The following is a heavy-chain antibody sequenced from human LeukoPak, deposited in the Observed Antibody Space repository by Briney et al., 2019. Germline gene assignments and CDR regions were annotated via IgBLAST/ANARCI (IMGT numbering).Heavy chain of an antibody. V-gene: IGHV3-53*04. CDR1: WFTVSSNY. J-gene: IGHJ4*02. CDR2: IYSGGST. D-gene: IGHD1-26*01. Sequence: GSLRLFCAGSWFTVSSNYIRWVRPASGEGLGWVSVIYSGGSTYYADSVKGRFTISRHNSKNTLYLQMNSLRAEDTAVYYCARVLSGSYWVIDYWGQGTLVTVSS. CDR3: ARVLSGSYWVIDY.